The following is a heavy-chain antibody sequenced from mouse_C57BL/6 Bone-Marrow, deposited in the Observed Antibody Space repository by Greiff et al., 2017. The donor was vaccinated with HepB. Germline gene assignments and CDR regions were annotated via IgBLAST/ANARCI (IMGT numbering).Heavy chain of an antibody. CDR1: GYSITSGYD. V-gene: IGHV3-1*01. Sequence: EVKLVESGPGMVKPSQSLSLTCTVTGYSITSGYDWHWIRHFPGNKLEWMGYISYSGSTNYNPSLKSRISITHDTSKNHFFLKLNSVTTEDTATYYCAREEPSGAFAYWGQGTLVTVSA. J-gene: IGHJ3*01. D-gene: IGHD3-1*01. CDR3: AREEPSGAFAY. CDR2: ISYSGST.